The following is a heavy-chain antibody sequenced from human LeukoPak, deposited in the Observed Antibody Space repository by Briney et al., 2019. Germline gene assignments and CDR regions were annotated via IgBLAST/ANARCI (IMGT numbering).Heavy chain of an antibody. D-gene: IGHD3-10*01. CDR1: GGSISSNNW. CDR2: IYHSGST. CDR3: ARGGIEGNYVSGSYYKY. Sequence: SGTLSLTCTVSGGSISSNNWWSWVRQPPGKGLGGIGEIYHSGSTNYNPSLKSRVTVSVDKSKNQFSLKLSSVTAADTAVYYCARGGIEGNYVSGSYYKYWGQGTLVTVSS. J-gene: IGHJ4*02. V-gene: IGHV4-4*02.